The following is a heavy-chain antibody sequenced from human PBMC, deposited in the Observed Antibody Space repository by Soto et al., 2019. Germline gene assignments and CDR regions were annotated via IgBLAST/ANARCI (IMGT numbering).Heavy chain of an antibody. Sequence: GASVKVSCKASGGTFSSYTISWVRQAPGQGLEWMGRIIPILGIANYAQKFQGRVTITADKSTSTAYMELSSLRSEDTAVYYCAYGSGSFDAFDIWGQGTMVTVSS. CDR1: GGTFSSYT. J-gene: IGHJ3*02. CDR3: AYGSGSFDAFDI. V-gene: IGHV1-69*02. D-gene: IGHD3-10*01. CDR2: IIPILGIA.